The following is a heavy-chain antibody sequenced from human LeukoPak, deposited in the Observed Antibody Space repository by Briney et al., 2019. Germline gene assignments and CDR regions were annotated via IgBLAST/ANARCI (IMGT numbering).Heavy chain of an antibody. CDR2: IIPIFGTA. CDR1: GFTFSSYA. V-gene: IGHV1-69*05. Sequence: GGSLRLSCAASGFTFSSYAISWVRQAPGQGLEWMGGIIPIFGTANYAQKFQGRVTITTDESTSTAYMELSSLRSEDTAVYYCAQMVRGVYYFDYWGQGTLVTVSS. D-gene: IGHD3-10*01. CDR3: AQMVRGVYYFDY. J-gene: IGHJ4*02.